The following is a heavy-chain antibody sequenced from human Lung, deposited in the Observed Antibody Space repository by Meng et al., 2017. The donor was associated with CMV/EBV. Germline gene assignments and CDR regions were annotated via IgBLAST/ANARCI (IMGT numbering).Heavy chain of an antibody. Sequence: SETLSLTCTVSGGSISSSSYYWGWIRQPPGKGLEWIGSIYYSGSTYHNPSLKSRVTISVDTSKNQFSLKLSSVTAADTAVYYCARGQGSSWLRQGPNRHWGQGTLVTVSS. CDR3: ARGQGSSWLRQGPNRH. CDR2: IYYSGST. D-gene: IGHD6-13*01. J-gene: IGHJ1*01. V-gene: IGHV4-39*07. CDR1: GGSISSSSYY.